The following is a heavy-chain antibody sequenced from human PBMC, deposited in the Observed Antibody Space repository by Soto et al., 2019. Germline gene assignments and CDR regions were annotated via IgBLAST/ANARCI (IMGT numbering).Heavy chain of an antibody. D-gene: IGHD6-6*01. CDR1: GYIFTSYW. J-gene: IGHJ6*02. Sequence: GESLKISCKGSGYIFTSYWISWVRQMPGKGLEWMGRIDPSDSYTNYSPSFQGHVTISADKSISTAYLQWSSLKASDTAMYYCARIGEGAARPSYYYGMDVWGQGTTVTVSS. V-gene: IGHV5-10-1*01. CDR3: ARIGEGAARPSYYYGMDV. CDR2: IDPSDSYT.